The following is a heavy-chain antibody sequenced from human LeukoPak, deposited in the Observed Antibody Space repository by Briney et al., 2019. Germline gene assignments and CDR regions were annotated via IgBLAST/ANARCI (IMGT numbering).Heavy chain of an antibody. CDR3: ARRSSGWPFDY. V-gene: IGHV4-39*01. CDR2: IYDSGST. D-gene: IGHD6-19*01. Sequence: SETLSLTCAVSGGSISGSGYCWGWIRQPPGKGLEWIGSIYDSGSTQYNPSLKSRVTISVDTSKMQFSLKVTSVTAADTAVYYCARRSSGWPFDYWGQGTLVTVSS. CDR1: GGSISGSGYC. J-gene: IGHJ4*02.